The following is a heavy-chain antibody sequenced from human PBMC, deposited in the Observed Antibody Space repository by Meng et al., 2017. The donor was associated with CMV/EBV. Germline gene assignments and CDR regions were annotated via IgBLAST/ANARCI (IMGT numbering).Heavy chain of an antibody. CDR1: TVSRNY. J-gene: IGHJ4*02. V-gene: IGHV3-53*01. Sequence: TVSRNYMSWVRQAPGKGLEWVSVIDSGGSTYYADSVKGRFTISRDNSKNTLYLQMNSLRAEDTAVYYCARHQRIYYYDSSGLFPAVDYWGQGTLVTVSS. D-gene: IGHD3-22*01. CDR3: ARHQRIYYYDSSGLFPAVDY. CDR2: IDSGGST.